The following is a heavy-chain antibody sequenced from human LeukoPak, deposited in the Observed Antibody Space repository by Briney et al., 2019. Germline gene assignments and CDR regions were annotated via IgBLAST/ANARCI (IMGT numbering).Heavy chain of an antibody. CDR3: ARDPLFCSGGSCIPYYYGLDV. CDR2: SNGGNGNT. D-gene: IGHD2-15*01. V-gene: IGHV1-3*01. J-gene: IGHJ6*04. CDR1: GYTFTNYV. Sequence: ASVKVSCKASGYTFTNYVMHWVRQAPGQRLEWMGWSNGGNGNTKYSQKFQGRVSITRDTSASTAYMELSSLRSEDTAVYYCARDPLFCSGGSCIPYYYGLDVWGKGTTVTVSS.